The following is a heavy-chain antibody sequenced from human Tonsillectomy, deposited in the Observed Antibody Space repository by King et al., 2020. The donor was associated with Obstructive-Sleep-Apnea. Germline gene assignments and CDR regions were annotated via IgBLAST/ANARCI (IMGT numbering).Heavy chain of an antibody. V-gene: IGHV7-4-1*02. D-gene: IGHD6-19*01. CDR2: INTNTGNP. CDR3: ARDPDTSGWYY. Sequence: QLVQSGSELKKPGASVKVSCKSSGYTFTNYALNWVRQAPGQGLEWMGCINTNTGNPTYAQDFTGRFVFSLDTSVSTAYLQISSLKAEDTAVYYCARDPDTSGWYYWGQGTLVTVSS. CDR1: GYTFTNYA. J-gene: IGHJ4*02.